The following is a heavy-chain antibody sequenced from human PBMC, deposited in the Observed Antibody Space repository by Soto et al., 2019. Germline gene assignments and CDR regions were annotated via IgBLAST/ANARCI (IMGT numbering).Heavy chain of an antibody. Sequence: GESLKISCKGSGYSFSSYWITWMRQMPGKDLEWMGRIDPSDSYTNYSPSFQGHVTMSADKSISTAYLQWSSLKASDTAMYYCARQGIYYGMDVWGQGTTVTVSS. J-gene: IGHJ6*02. CDR3: ARQGIYYGMDV. CDR2: IDPSDSYT. V-gene: IGHV5-10-1*01. CDR1: GYSFSSYW.